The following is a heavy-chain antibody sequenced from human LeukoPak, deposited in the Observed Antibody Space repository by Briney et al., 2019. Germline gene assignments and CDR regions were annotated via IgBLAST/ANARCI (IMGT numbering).Heavy chain of an antibody. J-gene: IGHJ4*02. Sequence: ESGPTLVKPTQTLTLTCTFSGFSLSFTGVGVGWIRQPPGKALEWLAMTYWDNDRRYSPSLKSRLTITKDTSKNQVTLTMTNMDPVDTATYYCAHLDHSYDNSAHYPFDYWGQGTLVTVSP. CDR2: TYWDNDR. V-gene: IGHV2-5*02. D-gene: IGHD3-22*01. CDR1: GFSLSFTGVG. CDR3: AHLDHSYDNSAHYPFDY.